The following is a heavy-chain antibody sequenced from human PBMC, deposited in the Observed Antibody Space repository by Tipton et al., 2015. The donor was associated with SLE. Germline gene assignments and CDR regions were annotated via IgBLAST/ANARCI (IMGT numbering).Heavy chain of an antibody. Sequence: QSGAEVKKPGASVKISCKTSGYTFTSNYIHWVRQAPGQGLEWMGIINPGGGRATYSQKFQGRVTMTRDTSASTVDMELSSLRSEDSALYYCARGGILGVFALDFWGQGTLVTVSS. CDR3: ARGGILGVFALDF. J-gene: IGHJ4*02. D-gene: IGHD3-3*01. CDR2: INPGGGRA. V-gene: IGHV1-46*01. CDR1: GYTFTSNY.